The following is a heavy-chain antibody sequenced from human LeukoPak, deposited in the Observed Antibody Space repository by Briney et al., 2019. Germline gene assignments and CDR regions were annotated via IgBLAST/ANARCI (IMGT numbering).Heavy chain of an antibody. CDR1: GYTFTSYY. CDR2: INPSGGST. V-gene: IGHV1-46*01. J-gene: IGHJ4*02. D-gene: IGHD2-15*01. Sequence: ASVKVSCKASGYTFTSYYMHWVRQAPGQGLEWMGIINPSGGSTSYARKFQGRVTMTRDMSTSTVYMELSSLRSEDTAVYYCAREPSRGGVAAAFDYWGQGTLVTVSS. CDR3: AREPSRGGVAAAFDY.